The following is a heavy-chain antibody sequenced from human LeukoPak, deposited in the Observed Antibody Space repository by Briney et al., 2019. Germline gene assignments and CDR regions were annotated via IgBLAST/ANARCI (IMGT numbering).Heavy chain of an antibody. CDR2: IKQDGSEK. J-gene: IGHJ6*03. V-gene: IGHV3-7*01. CDR3: ARVGSSCYYMDV. Sequence: GGSLRLSCAASGFTFSSYWMSWVRQAPGEGLEGVANIKQDGSEKYYVDSVKGRFTISRDNAKNSLYLQMNSLRAEDTAVYYCARVGSSCYYMDVWGKGTTVTVSS. CDR1: GFTFSSYW. D-gene: IGHD6-13*01.